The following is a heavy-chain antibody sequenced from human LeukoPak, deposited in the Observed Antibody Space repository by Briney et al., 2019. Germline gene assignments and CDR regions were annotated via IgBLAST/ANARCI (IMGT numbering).Heavy chain of an antibody. CDR3: AKTSVGEGRIIGSGYFDN. CDR2: ISGSGTVT. J-gene: IGHJ4*02. Sequence: GGSLRLSCAASGFTFSNHAMNWVCQAPGKGLEWVSIISGSGTVTYYADSVKGRFTISRDNSRNTLYLQMNSLRAEDTALYYCAKTSVGEGRIIGSGYFDNWGQGTLVTVSS. CDR1: GFTFSNHA. D-gene: IGHD2-15*01. V-gene: IGHV3-23*01.